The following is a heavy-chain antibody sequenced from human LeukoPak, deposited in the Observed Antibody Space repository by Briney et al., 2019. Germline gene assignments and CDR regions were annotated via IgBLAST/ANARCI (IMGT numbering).Heavy chain of an antibody. CDR2: IYYSGST. CDR1: GGSISSSSYY. V-gene: IGHV4-39*07. D-gene: IGHD6-13*01. Sequence: PSETLSLTCTVSGGSISSSSYYWGWIRQPPGKGLEWIGSIYYSGSTYYNPSLKSRVAISVDTSKNQFSLKLSSVTAADTAVYYCARGLAAAAHGSRYFDLWGRGTLVTVSS. CDR3: ARGLAAAAHGSRYFDL. J-gene: IGHJ2*01.